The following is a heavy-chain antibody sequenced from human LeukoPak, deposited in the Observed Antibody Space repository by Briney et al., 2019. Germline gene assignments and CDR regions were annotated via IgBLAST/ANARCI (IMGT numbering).Heavy chain of an antibody. V-gene: IGHV1-69*05. J-gene: IGHJ3*02. CDR3: ARAGARGGGTTDAFDI. CDR1: GGTFSSYA. D-gene: IGHD1-1*01. Sequence: SVKLSCKASGGTFSSYAISWVRQAPGQGLEWMGGIIPIFGTANNAQKFQGRVTITTDESTSTAYMELSSLRSEDTAVYYCARAGARGGGTTDAFDIWGQGTMVTVSS. CDR2: IIPIFGTA.